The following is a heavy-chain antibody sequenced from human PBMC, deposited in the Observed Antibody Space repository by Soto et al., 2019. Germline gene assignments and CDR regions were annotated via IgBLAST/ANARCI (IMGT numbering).Heavy chain of an antibody. V-gene: IGHV1-69*01. CDR3: AMKGPGITWMGPSVPRFDI. D-gene: IGHD3-10*01. J-gene: IGHJ3*02. Sequence: QVQLVQSGAEVKKPGSSVKVSCKASGGTFSSYAISWVRQAPGQGLEWMGGIIPIFGTANYAQKFQGRVTASADESTGTAHMELSSLRSEDTAVYYCAMKGPGITWMGPSVPRFDIWGQGTMVTVSS. CDR1: GGTFSSYA. CDR2: IIPIFGTA.